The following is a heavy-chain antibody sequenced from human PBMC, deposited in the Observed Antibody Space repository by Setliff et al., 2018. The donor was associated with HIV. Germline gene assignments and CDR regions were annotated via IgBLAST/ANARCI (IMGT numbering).Heavy chain of an antibody. CDR3: ARQIETYYYASSGYPAYFDY. D-gene: IGHD3-22*01. CDR2: ITDGGDT. Sequence: ETLSLTCAVYGGSLDNYYWTWIRQPPGRGLEWIGEITDGGDTAYNSSLQSRLTISLDTSKKQFALKLSSVTAADTAMYYCARQIETYYYASSGYPAYFDYWGQGTLVTVSS. J-gene: IGHJ4*02. V-gene: IGHV4-34*01. CDR1: GGSLDNYY.